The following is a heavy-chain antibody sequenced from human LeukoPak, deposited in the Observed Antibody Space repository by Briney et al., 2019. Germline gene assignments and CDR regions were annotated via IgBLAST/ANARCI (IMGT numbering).Heavy chain of an antibody. V-gene: IGHV3-7*01. CDR3: ARDARRGFDS. CDR1: RFTLSRYC. J-gene: IGHJ4*02. Sequence: GGSLRLSRVPSRFTLSRYCMTWVRQPLGKGVEWVDSIKDDVRQKYYLDSMKGRFTLSKDNAKNSVYLQMDRLRAEDTALYYCARDARRGFDSWGQGTLVTVSS. CDR2: IKDDVRQK.